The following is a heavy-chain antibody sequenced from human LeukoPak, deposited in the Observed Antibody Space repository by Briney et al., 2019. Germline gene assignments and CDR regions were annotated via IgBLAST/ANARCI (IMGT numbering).Heavy chain of an antibody. CDR2: IFHNGSP. CDR1: GGSFSGYY. D-gene: IGHD2-15*01. Sequence: SETLSLTCAVYGGSFSGYYWSWLRQSPGKGLEWIGYIFHNGSPNYNPSLKSRVTISLDTSKNQFSLKLNSVTAADTAIYYCARETSRGDYSPDFWGQGTLVTVSS. CDR3: ARETSRGDYSPDF. J-gene: IGHJ4*02. V-gene: IGHV4-34*12.